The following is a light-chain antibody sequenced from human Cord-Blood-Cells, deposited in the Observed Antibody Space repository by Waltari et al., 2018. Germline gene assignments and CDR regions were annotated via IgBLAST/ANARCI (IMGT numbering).Light chain of an antibody. V-gene: IGKV1-9*01. Sequence: DIQLTQSPSFLSASVGDRVTITCRASQGISSYLAWYQQKPGKAPKLLIYAASTLQSGVPSRFSGSGSWTEFTLTISSLQPEDFATYYCQQLNSYPLFGQGTKLEIK. J-gene: IGKJ2*01. CDR3: QQLNSYPL. CDR1: QGISSY. CDR2: AAS.